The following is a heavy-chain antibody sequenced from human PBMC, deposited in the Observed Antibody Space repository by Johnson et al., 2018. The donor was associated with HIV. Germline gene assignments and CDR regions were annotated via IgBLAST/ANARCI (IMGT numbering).Heavy chain of an antibody. CDR1: GFTFSNYP. Sequence: QVQLVESGGGLVKPGGSLTLSCAASGFTFSNYPMHWVRQAPGKGLEWVAVISFDGSNKYYADSVKGRFTISRDNSKNTLYLQMNSLKTEDTAVYYCTRTDDTYYYDSSGYVDAFDIWGQGTMVTVSS. J-gene: IGHJ3*02. CDR3: TRTDDTYYYDSSGYVDAFDI. D-gene: IGHD3-22*01. V-gene: IGHV3-30*04. CDR2: ISFDGSNK.